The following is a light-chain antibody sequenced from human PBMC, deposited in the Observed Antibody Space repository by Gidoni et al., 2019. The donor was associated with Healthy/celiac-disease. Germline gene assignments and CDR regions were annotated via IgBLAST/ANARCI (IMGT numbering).Light chain of an antibody. V-gene: IGKV3-15*01. CDR2: GAS. Sequence: EIVMTQAPATRSVSPGERATLSCRASQSVNSNLAWYQQQPGQAPRLLLYGASTRAPGIPARFSGSGSGTEFTLTISSLQSEDFAVYYCQQYNNWPYTFGPGTKLEIK. CDR1: QSVNSN. J-gene: IGKJ2*01. CDR3: QQYNNWPYT.